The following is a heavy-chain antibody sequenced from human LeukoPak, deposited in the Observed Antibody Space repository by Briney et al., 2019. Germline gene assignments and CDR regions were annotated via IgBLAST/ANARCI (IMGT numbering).Heavy chain of an antibody. D-gene: IGHD5-12*01. J-gene: IGHJ2*01. Sequence: KPSETLSLTCTVSGGSISSSSYYWGWIRQPPGKGLEWIGSIYYSGSTYYNPSLKSRVTISVDTSKNQFSLKLTSVTAADTAVYYCAREYGGYVDWYFDLWGRGTLVTVSS. CDR1: GGSISSSSYY. V-gene: IGHV4-39*07. CDR2: IYYSGST. CDR3: AREYGGYVDWYFDL.